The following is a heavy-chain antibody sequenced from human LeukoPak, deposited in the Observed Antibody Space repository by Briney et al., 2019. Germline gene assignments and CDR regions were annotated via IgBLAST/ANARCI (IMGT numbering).Heavy chain of an antibody. CDR2: INHSGST. V-gene: IGHV4-34*01. Sequence: GSLRLSCAASGFTFSSYAMSWVRQAPGKGLEWIGEINHSGSTNYNPSLKSRVTISVDTSKNQFSLKLSSVTAADTAVYYCARGRRGSGWHNWFDPWGQGTLVTVSS. J-gene: IGHJ5*02. D-gene: IGHD6-19*01. CDR3: ARGRRGSGWHNWFDP. CDR1: GFTFSSYA.